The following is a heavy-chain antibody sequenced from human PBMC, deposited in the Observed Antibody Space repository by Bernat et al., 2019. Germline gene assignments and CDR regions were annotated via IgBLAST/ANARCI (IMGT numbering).Heavy chain of an antibody. CDR3: AHRRSLGGSWSGWSVEYNWFDP. D-gene: IGHD3-3*01. CDR1: GFSLTTSGVG. V-gene: IGHV2-5*02. J-gene: IGHJ5*02. Sequence: QITLKESGPTLVRPTQTLTLTCTFSGFSLTTSGVGVGWIRQPPVQALEWLALIYWDDDKRYSPSLKSRLTISKDTSKNQVVLTMTNMDPVDTATYYCAHRRSLGGSWSGWSVEYNWFDPWGQGTLVTVSS. CDR2: IYWDDDK.